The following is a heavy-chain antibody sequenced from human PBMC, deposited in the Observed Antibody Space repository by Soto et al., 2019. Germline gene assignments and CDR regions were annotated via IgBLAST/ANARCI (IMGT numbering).Heavy chain of an antibody. CDR2: ISTDGGTT. Sequence: PGGSLRLSCSASGFTFSSYAMHWVRQAPGKGLEYVSGISTDGGTTYYADSVKGRFTISRDNSKNTLYLQMSSLRAEDTAFYYCVKTQNSWDYYYYAMDVWGQGTTVTVSS. CDR3: VKTQNSWDYYYYAMDV. J-gene: IGHJ6*02. V-gene: IGHV3-64D*08. D-gene: IGHD3-16*01. CDR1: GFTFSSYA.